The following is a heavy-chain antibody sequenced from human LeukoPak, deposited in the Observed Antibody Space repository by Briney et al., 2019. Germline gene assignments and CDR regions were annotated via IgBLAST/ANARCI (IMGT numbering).Heavy chain of an antibody. V-gene: IGHV4-4*02. CDR1: GGSISSRNW. CDR3: ARGRITGRLA. Sequence: PSETLSLTCAVSGGSISSRNWWSWVRQPPGKGLEWIGEIYHSGSTNYNPSLKTRVTISVDKSKNQFSLELTSVTAADTAIYYCARGRITGRLAWGQGTLVTVSS. CDR2: IYHSGST. J-gene: IGHJ5*02. D-gene: IGHD6-6*01.